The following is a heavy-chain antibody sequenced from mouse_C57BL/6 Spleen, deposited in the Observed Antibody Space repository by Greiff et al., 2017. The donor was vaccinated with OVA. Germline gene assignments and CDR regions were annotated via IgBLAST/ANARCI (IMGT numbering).Heavy chain of an antibody. CDR3: ARSPTDV. D-gene: IGHD1-1*01. Sequence: QVQLQQPGAELVKPGASVKLSCKASGYTFTSYWMQWVKQRPGKGLEWIGEIDPSDSNTNYNQKFKGKATLTVDTSSSTAYMQLSSLTSEDSAVYYCARSPTDVWGTGTTVTVSS. J-gene: IGHJ1*03. CDR1: GYTFTSYW. CDR2: IDPSDSNT. V-gene: IGHV1-50*01.